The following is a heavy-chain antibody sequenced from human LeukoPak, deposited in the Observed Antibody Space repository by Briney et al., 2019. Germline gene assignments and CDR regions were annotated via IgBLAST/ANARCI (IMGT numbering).Heavy chain of an antibody. CDR3: ARRSSMTFDY. V-gene: IGHV3-21*01. D-gene: IGHD2-2*01. CDR2: ISSSSSYI. J-gene: IGHJ4*02. Sequence: GGSLRLSCAASGFTFSSYSMNWVRQAPGKGLEWASSISSSSSYIYYADSVKGRFTISRDNAKNSLYLQMNSLRAEDTAVYYCARRSSMTFDYWGQGTLVTVSS. CDR1: GFTFSSYS.